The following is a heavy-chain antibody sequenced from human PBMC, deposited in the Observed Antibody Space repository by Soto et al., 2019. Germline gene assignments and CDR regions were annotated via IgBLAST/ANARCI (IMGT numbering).Heavy chain of an antibody. Sequence: PSETLSLTCAVSGGSIISGGSSWSWIRQPPGKGLEWIGYIYHSGSTNYNPSLKSRVTISVDTSKNQFSLKLSSVTAADTAVYYCARAPRGNYGYPSYFDYWGQGTLVTVSS. CDR2: IYHSGST. CDR3: ARAPRGNYGYPSYFDY. CDR1: GGSIISGGSS. D-gene: IGHD3-10*01. J-gene: IGHJ4*02. V-gene: IGHV4-61*08.